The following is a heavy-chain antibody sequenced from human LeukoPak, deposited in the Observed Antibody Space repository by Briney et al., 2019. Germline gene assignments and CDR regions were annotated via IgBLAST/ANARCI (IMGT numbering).Heavy chain of an antibody. V-gene: IGHV1-2*02. D-gene: IGHD6-19*01. J-gene: IGHJ4*02. Sequence: ASVKVSCKAFGYTLTGYYIHWVRQAPGQGLEWMGWINPNGGDTNYAQKFQGRVTMTRDTSISTTYMELRRLTSDDTAVYYCARDLAVATLWGQGTLVTVSS. CDR3: ARDLAVATL. CDR1: GYTLTGYY. CDR2: INPNGGDT.